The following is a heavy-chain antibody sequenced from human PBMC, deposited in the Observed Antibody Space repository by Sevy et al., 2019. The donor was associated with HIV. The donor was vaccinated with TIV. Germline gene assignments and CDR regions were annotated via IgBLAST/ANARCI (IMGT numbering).Heavy chain of an antibody. Sequence: ASVKVSCKASGYTFTDFYIHWVRQAPGQGLEWMGWINPKTGGTNNEQKFQDRVTMSRDTSISTHFIEMTRLRSDDTAVYYSARGIAAGGTDWFFDLWGRGTLVTVSS. D-gene: IGHD6-13*01. J-gene: IGHJ2*01. CDR3: ARGIAAGGTDWFFDL. CDR2: INPKTGGT. V-gene: IGHV1-2*02. CDR1: GYTFTDFY.